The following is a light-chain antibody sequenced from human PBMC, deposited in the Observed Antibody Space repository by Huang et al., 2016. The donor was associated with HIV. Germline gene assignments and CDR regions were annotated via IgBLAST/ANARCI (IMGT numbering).Light chain of an antibody. CDR3: QKYNSAPYT. V-gene: IGKV1-27*01. Sequence: GDRVTITCRASQGAGNSLAWYQQKPGKVPKLLIYAASTLRSGVPSRFSGSGSGTEFTLTISGLQPEDVATYYCQKYNSAPYTFGQGTRLDIK. CDR2: AAS. J-gene: IGKJ2*01. CDR1: QGAGNS.